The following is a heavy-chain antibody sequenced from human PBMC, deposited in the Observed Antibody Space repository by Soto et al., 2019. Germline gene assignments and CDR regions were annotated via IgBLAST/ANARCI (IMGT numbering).Heavy chain of an antibody. V-gene: IGHV4-31*03. D-gene: IGHD2-2*01. CDR3: ARDCSSTSCYDGMDV. CDR1: GGSISRGGYY. CDR2: IYYSGST. Sequence: SETLSLTCTVSGGSISRGGYYSSWIRQHPGKGLEWIGYIYYSGSTYYNPSLKSRVTISVDTSKNQFSLKLSSVTAADTAVYYCARDCSSTSCYDGMDVWGQGTTVTVSS. J-gene: IGHJ6*02.